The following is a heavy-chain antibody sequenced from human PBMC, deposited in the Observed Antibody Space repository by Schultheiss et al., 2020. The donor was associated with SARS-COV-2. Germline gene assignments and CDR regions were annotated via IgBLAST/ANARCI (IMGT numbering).Heavy chain of an antibody. J-gene: IGHJ1*01. CDR2: IDHSGSP. CDR1: GGSVSSGSYY. D-gene: IGHD5-18*01. V-gene: IGHV4-61*01. Sequence: SETLSLTCTVSGGSVSSGSYYWSWIRQPPGKGLEWIGEIDHSGSPNYNPSLKRRVTISVDKSKNQFSLKVTSVTAADTAVYYCARGPPSWAGNTAFFQHWGQGTLVTVSS. CDR3: ARGPPSWAGNTAFFQH.